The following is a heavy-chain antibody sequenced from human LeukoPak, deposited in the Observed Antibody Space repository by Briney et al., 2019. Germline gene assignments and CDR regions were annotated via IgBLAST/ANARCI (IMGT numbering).Heavy chain of an antibody. CDR2: ISGSGGTT. CDR1: GFTFSSYA. Sequence: PGGSLRLSCAASGFTFSSYAMSWVRQAPGKGLEWVSGISGSGGTTYYADSVKGRFTISRDNSNNTLYLQMNSLRAEDTAVYYCARRAGAYSHPYDYWGQGTLVTVSS. V-gene: IGHV3-23*01. CDR3: ARRAGAYSHPYDY. D-gene: IGHD4/OR15-4a*01. J-gene: IGHJ4*02.